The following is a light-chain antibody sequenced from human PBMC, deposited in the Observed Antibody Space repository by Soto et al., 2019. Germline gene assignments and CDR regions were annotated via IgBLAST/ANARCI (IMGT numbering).Light chain of an antibody. J-gene: IGKJ1*01. CDR2: DAS. Sequence: IQVTQSPYTLSASEGDRVTITCRASQSIGRFLAWYQHQPGKAPKLLIYDASTLESGVPSRFSGTGSGTEFTFSITSLQPEDFGTYYCQQCYMGWTFGQGTKVDI. CDR1: QSIGRF. CDR3: QQCYMGWT. V-gene: IGKV1-5*01.